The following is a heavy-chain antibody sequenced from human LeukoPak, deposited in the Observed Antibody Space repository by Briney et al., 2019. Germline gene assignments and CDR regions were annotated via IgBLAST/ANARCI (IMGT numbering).Heavy chain of an antibody. J-gene: IGHJ6*03. CDR2: IYWDDNK. CDR1: GFSLNTSEVG. D-gene: IGHD6-13*01. Sequence: ESGPTLVKPTQTLTLTCTFSGFSLNTSEVGVAWLRQPPGKALEWLALIYWDDNKRYSPSLKSRFTITKDTSNNQVVLTMTNVGPVDTATYYCARLTSSWYAYYYYMDVWGKGTTVTVS. V-gene: IGHV2-5*02. CDR3: ARLTSSWYAYYYYMDV.